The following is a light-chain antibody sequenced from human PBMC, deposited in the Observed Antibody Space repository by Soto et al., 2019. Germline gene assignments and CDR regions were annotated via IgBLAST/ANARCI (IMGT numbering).Light chain of an antibody. J-gene: IGKJ5*01. V-gene: IGKV1-33*01. CDR1: QDINIY. CDR2: DAS. CDR3: QQYDILPIT. Sequence: DIPLTQSPSSLFASLPGRDCIXWEATQDINIYLNWYQQKPGKAPNLLIYDASNLEIGVPSRFSGSGSGTHFTFTISSLQTEDIGTYYCQQYDILPITFGRGTRLEI.